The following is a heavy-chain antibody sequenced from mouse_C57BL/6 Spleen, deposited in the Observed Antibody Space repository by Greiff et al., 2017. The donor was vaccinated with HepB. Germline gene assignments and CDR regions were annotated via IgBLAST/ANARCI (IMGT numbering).Heavy chain of an antibody. V-gene: IGHV2-2*01. D-gene: IGHD1-1*01. CDR2: IWSGGST. Sequence: VQLQQSGPGLVQPSQSLSITCTVSGFSLTSYGVHWVRQSPGKGLEWLGVIWSGGSTDYNAAFISRLSISKDNSKSQVFFKMNSLQADDTAIYYCARNSHYYGSSGFAYWGQGTLVTVSA. CDR1: GFSLTSYG. CDR3: ARNSHYYGSSGFAY. J-gene: IGHJ3*01.